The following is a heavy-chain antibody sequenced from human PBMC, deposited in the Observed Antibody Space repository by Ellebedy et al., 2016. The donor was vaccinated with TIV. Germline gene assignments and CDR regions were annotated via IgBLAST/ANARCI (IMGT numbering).Heavy chain of an antibody. CDR3: ARHEGDSYGYGMDV. D-gene: IGHD5-18*01. V-gene: IGHV4-34*01. J-gene: IGHJ6*02. CDR1: GGSFGGYY. CDR2: IHRSGNT. Sequence: SETLSLTCAVSGGSFGGYYWSWVRQAPGKGLQWIGEIHRSGNTNYNPSLKSRVTISLDTSKSHFSLRLSSVTAADTAVYHCARHEGDSYGYGMDVWGQGTTVTVSS.